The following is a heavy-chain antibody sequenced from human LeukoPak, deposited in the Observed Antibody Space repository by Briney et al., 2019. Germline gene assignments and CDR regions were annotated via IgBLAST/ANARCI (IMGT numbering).Heavy chain of an antibody. Sequence: GGSLRLSCAASGFTFSSYAMSWVRQAPGKGLEWVGRIKSKSDGGTTDFAAPVRGRFSITRDDSRNTVYLQMSSLNTEDTAVYYCSTVVIGYCASSSCYAGDYWGQGALVTVSS. V-gene: IGHV3-15*01. CDR2: IKSKSDGGTT. D-gene: IGHD2-2*01. CDR3: STVVIGYCASSSCYAGDY. CDR1: GFTFSSYA. J-gene: IGHJ4*02.